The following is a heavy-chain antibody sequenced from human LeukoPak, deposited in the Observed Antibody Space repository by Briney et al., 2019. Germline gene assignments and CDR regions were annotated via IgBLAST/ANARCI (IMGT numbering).Heavy chain of an antibody. J-gene: IGHJ4*02. Sequence: GGSLRLSCTASGITFSNYAMSWVRQAPGQGLGWVSAISDGGRTTYYADSVKGRFTISRDNSENTLYLQMNSLRAVDTAVYYCGPRKDSRSNAYDYWGQGTLVTVSA. CDR1: GITFSNYA. CDR2: ISDGGRTT. CDR3: GPRKDSRSNAYDY. V-gene: IGHV3-23*01. D-gene: IGHD1-14*01.